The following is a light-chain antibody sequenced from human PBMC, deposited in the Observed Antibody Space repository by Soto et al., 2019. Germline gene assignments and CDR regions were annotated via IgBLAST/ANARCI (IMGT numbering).Light chain of an antibody. CDR2: GAS. CDR1: QSISIV. V-gene: IGKV3D-15*01. J-gene: IGKJ5*01. Sequence: EIGKTQSPATLTVSPGETATLSCRASQSISIVLAWYRQKPGQAPRLLIYGASTRATGTPARFSGSGSGTDFTLTISSLQSEDFALYYCQQYNKWPLITFGQGTRLEI. CDR3: QQYNKWPLIT.